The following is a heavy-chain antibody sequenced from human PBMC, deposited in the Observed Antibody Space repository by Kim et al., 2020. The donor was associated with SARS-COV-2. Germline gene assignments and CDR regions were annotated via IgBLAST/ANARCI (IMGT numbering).Heavy chain of an antibody. V-gene: IGHV3-23*01. D-gene: IGHD1-26*01. CDR2: ISGSGGST. CDR3: AKSPSIVGATTYDY. Sequence: VRQAPGNGLEWVSAISGSGGSTYYADSVKGRFTISRDNSKNTLYLQMNSLRAEDTAVYYCAKSPSIVGATTYDYWGQGTLVTVSS. J-gene: IGHJ4*02.